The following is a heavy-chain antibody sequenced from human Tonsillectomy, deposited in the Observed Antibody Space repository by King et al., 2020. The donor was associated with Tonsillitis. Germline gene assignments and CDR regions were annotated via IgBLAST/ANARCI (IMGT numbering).Heavy chain of an antibody. Sequence: VQLVEAGGGLVKPGGSLRLSCAASGFTVTNAWMSWVRQAPGEGVEWVGRIKGKTVGVTTDYAAPVKGRLPISRDDSRNTLFLQMNSLKTEETAVYYCTTDSSGLIIPAADWGQGTLVTVSS. CDR3: TTDSSGLIIPAAD. D-gene: IGHD2-2*01. J-gene: IGHJ4*02. CDR1: GFTVTNAW. V-gene: IGHV3-15*01. CDR2: IKGKTVGVTT.